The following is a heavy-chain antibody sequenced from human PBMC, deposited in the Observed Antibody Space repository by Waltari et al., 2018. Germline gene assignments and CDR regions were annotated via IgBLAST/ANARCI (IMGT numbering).Heavy chain of an antibody. Sequence: EVQLVESGGGLVQPGGSLRLSCAASGFTFSSYEMNWVRPAPGKGLEWVSYISSSGSTIYYADSVKGRFTISRDNAKNSLYLQMNSLRAEDTAVYYCARAGGNYDFWSGYLHWGQGTLVTVSS. CDR3: ARAGGNYDFWSGYLH. CDR2: ISSSGSTI. V-gene: IGHV3-48*03. J-gene: IGHJ4*02. CDR1: GFTFSSYE. D-gene: IGHD3-3*01.